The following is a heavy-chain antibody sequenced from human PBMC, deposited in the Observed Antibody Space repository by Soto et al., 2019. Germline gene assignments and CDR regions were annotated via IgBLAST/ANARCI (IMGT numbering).Heavy chain of an antibody. D-gene: IGHD3-22*01. CDR3: ARVPYDSSGYYYRGNNWFDP. Sequence: SVKVSCKASGGTFSSYAISWVRQAPGQGLEWMGGVIPIFGTANYAQKFQGRVTITADESTSTAYMELSSLRSEDTAVYYCARVPYDSSGYYYRGNNWFDPWGQGTLVTVSS. CDR1: GGTFSSYA. J-gene: IGHJ5*02. V-gene: IGHV1-69*13. CDR2: VIPIFGTA.